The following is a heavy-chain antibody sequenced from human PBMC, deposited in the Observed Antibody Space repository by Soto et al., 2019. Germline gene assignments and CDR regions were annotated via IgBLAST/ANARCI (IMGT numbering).Heavy chain of an antibody. CDR3: ARGPYDSHFDY. D-gene: IGHD3-22*01. CDR1: GGSISSGGYY. J-gene: IGHJ4*02. V-gene: IGHV4-31*03. CDR2: IYYSGST. Sequence: PSETLSLTCTVSGGSISSGGYYWSWIRQHPGKGLEWIGYIYYSGSTYYNPSLKSRVTISVDTSKNQFSLKLSSVPAADTAVYYCARGPYDSHFDYWGQGTLVTVSS.